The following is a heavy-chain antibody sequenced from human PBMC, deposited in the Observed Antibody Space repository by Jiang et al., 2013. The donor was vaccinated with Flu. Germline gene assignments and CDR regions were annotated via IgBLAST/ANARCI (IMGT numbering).Heavy chain of an antibody. Sequence: VQLVESGAEVKKPGSSVKVSCKASGDSFSSYAINWVRQAPGQGLEWMGRIMPIFGTTNYAQKFQGRVTITADESTTTAYMELYSLTSEDTAVYYCARDTSGYGTAWF. CDR1: GDSFSSYA. V-gene: IGHV1-69*01. CDR2: IMPIFGTT. D-gene: IGHD2-8*02. CDR3: ARDTSGYGTAWF. J-gene: IGHJ5*01.